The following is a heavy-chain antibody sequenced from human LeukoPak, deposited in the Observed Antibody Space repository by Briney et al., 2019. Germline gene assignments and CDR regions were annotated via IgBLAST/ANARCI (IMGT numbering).Heavy chain of an antibody. J-gene: IGHJ4*02. D-gene: IGHD6-13*01. V-gene: IGHV3-23*01. Sequence: GGSLRLSCAASGFTFSTYGMSWVRQAPGKGLEWVSAMSGSGDRTYYADSVKGRFTISRDNAKNSLYLQMNSLRAEDTAVYYCAREGEESSWYFDYWGQGTLVTVSS. CDR2: MSGSGDRT. CDR3: AREGEESSWYFDY. CDR1: GFTFSTYG.